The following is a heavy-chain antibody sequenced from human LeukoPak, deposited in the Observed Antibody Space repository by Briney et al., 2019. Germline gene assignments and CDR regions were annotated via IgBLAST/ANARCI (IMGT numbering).Heavy chain of an antibody. V-gene: IGHV3-64*01. J-gene: IGHJ6*03. Sequence: GGSLRLSCAASGFTFSSYAMHWVRQAPGKGLEYVSAISSNGGSTYYANSVKGRFTISRDNSKNTLYLQMGSLRAEDMAVYYCARGAIGYCSSTSCYVYYYHYYMDVWGKGTTVTVSS. CDR3: ARGAIGYCSSTSCYVYYYHYYMDV. CDR2: ISSNGGST. CDR1: GFTFSSYA. D-gene: IGHD2-2*01.